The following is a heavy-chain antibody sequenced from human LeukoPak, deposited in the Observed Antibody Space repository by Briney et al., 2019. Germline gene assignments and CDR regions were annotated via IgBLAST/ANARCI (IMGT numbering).Heavy chain of an antibody. J-gene: IGHJ5*02. V-gene: IGHV3-21*01. CDR2: ISSSSSYI. Sequence: WGSLSLSCAASGCTFSSYSMNWVRQAPGKGLEWVSSISSSSSYIYYAAPMKGRITISRDNAKYSLYLQMNSLRAEDTAVYYCARDVLAVAATESNWLDPWGQGTLVTVSS. CDR1: GCTFSSYS. CDR3: ARDVLAVAATESNWLDP. D-gene: IGHD6-19*01.